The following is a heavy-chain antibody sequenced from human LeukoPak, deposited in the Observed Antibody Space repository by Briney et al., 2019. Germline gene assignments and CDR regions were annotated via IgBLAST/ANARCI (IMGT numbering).Heavy chain of an antibody. CDR1: GGTFSSYT. V-gene: IGHV1-69*02. CDR2: IIPILGIA. J-gene: IGHJ5*02. Sequence: GASVKVSCKASGGTFSSYTISWVRQAPGQGLEWMGRIIPILGIANYAQKFQGRVTITADKSTSTAYMELSSLRSEDTAVYYCARDYGVNRVGFDPWGKETLVTVS. D-gene: IGHD4-23*01. CDR3: ARDYGVNRVGFDP.